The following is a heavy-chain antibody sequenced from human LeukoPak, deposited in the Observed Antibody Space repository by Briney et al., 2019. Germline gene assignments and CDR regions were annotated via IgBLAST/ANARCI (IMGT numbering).Heavy chain of an antibody. Sequence: PGGSLRLSCAASGFTFSRYAMHWVRQAPGKGLEWVAVISYDGSNKYYADSVKGRFTISRDNSKNTLYLQMNSLRAEDTAVYYCAKAKFENDYSKLFHGDELSYWGQGTLVTVSS. CDR3: AKAKFENDYSKLFHGDELSY. J-gene: IGHJ4*02. CDR2: ISYDGSNK. V-gene: IGHV3-30-3*01. CDR1: GFTFSRYA. D-gene: IGHD4-11*01.